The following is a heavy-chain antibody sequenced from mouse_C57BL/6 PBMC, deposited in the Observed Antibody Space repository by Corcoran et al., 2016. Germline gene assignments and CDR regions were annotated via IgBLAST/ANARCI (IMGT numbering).Heavy chain of an antibody. J-gene: IGHJ1*03. D-gene: IGHD1-1*01. CDR2: INTYSGVP. CDR1: GYTFTTYG. V-gene: IGHV9-3*01. Sequence: QIQLVQSGPELKKPGETVKISCKASGYTFTTYGMSWVKQATGKGLKWMGWINTYSGVPTYADDFKGRFAFSLETSASTAYLQINNLKNEDTATYFCARDHYGSSYGYFDVWGTGTTVTVSA. CDR3: ARDHYGSSYGYFDV.